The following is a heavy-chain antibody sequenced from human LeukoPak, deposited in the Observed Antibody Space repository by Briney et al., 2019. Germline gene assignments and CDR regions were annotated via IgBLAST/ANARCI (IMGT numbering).Heavy chain of an antibody. CDR3: AKDLLWQFYYGSGSYYDYYYYYYGMDV. Sequence: GGSLRLSCAASGFTFSSCGMHWVRQAPGKGLEWVAVISYDGSNKYYADSVKGRFTISRDNSKNTLYLQMNSLRAEDTAVYYCAKDLLWQFYYGSGSYYDYYYYYYGMDVWGQGTTVTVSS. J-gene: IGHJ6*02. CDR1: GFTFSSCG. CDR2: ISYDGSNK. D-gene: IGHD3-10*01. V-gene: IGHV3-30*18.